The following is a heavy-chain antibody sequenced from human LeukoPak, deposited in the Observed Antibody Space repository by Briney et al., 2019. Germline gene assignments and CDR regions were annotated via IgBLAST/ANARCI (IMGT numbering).Heavy chain of an antibody. V-gene: IGHV3-30*02. CDR2: IRYDGSNK. J-gene: IGHJ4*02. D-gene: IGHD3-16*01. Sequence: SGGSLRLSCAASGFTFSSYGMHWVRQAPGKGLEWVAFIRYDGSNKYYADSVKGRFTIPRDNSKNALCLQMNSLRAEDTAVYYCAKDLWDGPQGDYWGQGTLVTVSS. CDR3: AKDLWDGPQGDY. CDR1: GFTFSSYG.